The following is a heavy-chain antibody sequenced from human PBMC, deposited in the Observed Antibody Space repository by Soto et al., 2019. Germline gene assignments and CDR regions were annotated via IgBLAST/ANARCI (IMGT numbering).Heavy chain of an antibody. Sequence: PSETLSLTVDLPGGSINRYYWSSILQPPGKGLEWIGYIYYSGSTNYNPSLKSRVTISVDTSKNQFSLKLSSVTAADTAVYYCARVHSSGWDDFDYWGQGTMVPVSS. CDR2: IYYSGST. J-gene: IGHJ4*02. CDR3: ARVHSSGWDDFDY. CDR1: GGSINRYY. V-gene: IGHV4-59*01. D-gene: IGHD6-19*01.